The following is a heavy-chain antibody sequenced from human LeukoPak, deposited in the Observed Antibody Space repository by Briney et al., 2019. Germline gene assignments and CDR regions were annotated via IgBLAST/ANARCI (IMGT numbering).Heavy chain of an antibody. CDR1: GGSISSSSYY. Sequence: SETLSLTCAVSGGSISSSSYYWGWIRQPPGKGLEWIGSIYYSGSTYYNPSLKSRVTISVDTSKNQFSLKLSSVTAADTAVYYCARADPQYGSGSYYTLLRYWGQGTRVTVSS. J-gene: IGHJ4*02. D-gene: IGHD3-10*01. CDR3: ARADPQYGSGSYYTLLRY. CDR2: IYYSGST. V-gene: IGHV4-39*07.